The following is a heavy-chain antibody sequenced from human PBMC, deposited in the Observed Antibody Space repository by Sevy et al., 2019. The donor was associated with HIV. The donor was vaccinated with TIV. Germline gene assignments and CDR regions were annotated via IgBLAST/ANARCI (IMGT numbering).Heavy chain of an antibody. D-gene: IGHD6-6*01. V-gene: IGHV3-11*01. CDR3: VGRRYRGSHSSSYFFDF. J-gene: IGHJ4*02. CDR2: ITSSHGAK. CDR1: GFSFSDYH. Sequence: GGSLRLSCVTSGFSFSDYHMSWIRLAPGKGLEWISHITSSHGAKVYADSVRGRFDISRDNARKSVYLQMNRLQVEDTATYFCVGRRYRGSHSSSYFFDFWGQGTPVTVSS.